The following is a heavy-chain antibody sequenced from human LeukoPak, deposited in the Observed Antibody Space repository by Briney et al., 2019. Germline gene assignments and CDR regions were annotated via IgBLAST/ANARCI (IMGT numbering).Heavy chain of an antibody. CDR1: GGSISGYF. CDR2: ISYIGST. J-gene: IGHJ4*02. V-gene: IGHV4-59*01. CDR3: ARDGYSGSGSLFDY. D-gene: IGHD3-10*01. Sequence: SETLSLTCTVSGGSISGYFWSWIRQPPGKGLEWIGYISYIGSTNYNPSLRSRVTISVDTSKNQFSLKLSSVTAADTAVYYCARDGYSGSGSLFDYWGQGTLVTVSS.